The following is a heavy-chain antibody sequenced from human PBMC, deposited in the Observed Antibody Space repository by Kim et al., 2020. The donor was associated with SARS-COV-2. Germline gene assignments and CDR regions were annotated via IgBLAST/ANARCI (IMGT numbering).Heavy chain of an antibody. V-gene: IGHV5-51*01. J-gene: IGHJ4*02. CDR2: IYPGDSNT. Sequence: GESLKISCRGSGYTFSNYWIAWVRQMSGKGLGWMWIIYPGDSNTIYDTSSQGQVTISDDHSINTAFLQRSRLKALDTGMYYLARQIERAFDFDYCAQG. CDR3: ARQIERAFDFDY. CDR1: GYTFSNYW. D-gene: IGHD1-1*01.